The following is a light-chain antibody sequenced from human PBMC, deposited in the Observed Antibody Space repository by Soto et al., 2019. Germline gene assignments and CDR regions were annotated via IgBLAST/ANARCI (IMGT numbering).Light chain of an antibody. J-gene: IGLJ3*02. Sequence: QSALTQPASVSGSPGQSITISCTGTSSDVGNYNFVSWYQQYPGKAPKLMIYEVSNRPSGVSNRFSGSKSGNTASLTISGLQAEDEADYFCSSYAGSEIWVFGGGTKLTVL. CDR1: SSDVGNYNF. V-gene: IGLV2-14*01. CDR2: EVS. CDR3: SSYAGSEIWV.